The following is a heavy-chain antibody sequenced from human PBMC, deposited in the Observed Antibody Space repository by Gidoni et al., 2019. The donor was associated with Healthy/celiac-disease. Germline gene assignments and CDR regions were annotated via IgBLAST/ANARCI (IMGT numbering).Heavy chain of an antibody. J-gene: IGHJ4*02. CDR1: GFTFSRYA. CDR3: AKALDPNYDILTGPFDY. D-gene: IGHD3-9*01. V-gene: IGHV3-23*01. CDR2: ISGSGGST. Sequence: EVQLLESGGGLVQPGGSLRLSCAASGFTFSRYAMSWVRQAPGKGLEWVSAISGSGGSTYYADSVKGRFTISRDNSKNTLYLQMNSLRAEDTAVYYCAKALDPNYDILTGPFDYWGQGTLVTVSS.